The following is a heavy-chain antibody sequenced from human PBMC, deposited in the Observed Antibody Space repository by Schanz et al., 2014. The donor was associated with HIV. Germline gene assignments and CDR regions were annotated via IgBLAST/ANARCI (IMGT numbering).Heavy chain of an antibody. D-gene: IGHD3-10*01. V-gene: IGHV1-69*13. J-gene: IGHJ6*02. CDR1: GYTFTSYG. CDR2: IIPIFGTA. CDR3: AREYGDYGSGRSFGMDV. Sequence: QVQLVQSGAEVKKPGASVKVSCKASGYTFTSYGINWVRQAPGQGLEWMGGIIPIFGTANYAQKFQGRVTITADESTSTAYMELRSLRPEDTAVYYCAREYGDYGSGRSFGMDVWGQGTTVTVSS.